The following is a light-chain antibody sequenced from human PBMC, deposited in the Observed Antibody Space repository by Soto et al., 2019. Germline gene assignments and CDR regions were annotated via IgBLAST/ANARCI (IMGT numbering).Light chain of an antibody. CDR1: KNDIGVYDF. V-gene: IGLV2-8*01. Sequence: QSVLTQPPSASGSPGQSVTISCTGTKNDIGVYDFVSWYQHHPGKAPRLIIYEVVQRPSGVPDRFSGSKSSNTASLTVSGLQAADEVDYFCKSYAGSNTYVFGSGTKVTVL. CDR2: EVV. J-gene: IGLJ1*01. CDR3: KSYAGSNTYV.